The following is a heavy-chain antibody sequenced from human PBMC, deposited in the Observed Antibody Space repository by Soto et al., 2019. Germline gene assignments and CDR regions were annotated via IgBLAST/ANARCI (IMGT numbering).Heavy chain of an antibody. CDR1: GGTFRTSA. D-gene: IGHD3-3*02. CDR2: IMPVFPTP. Sequence: QVQLVQSGAEVKKPGSSVKVSCKTSGGTFRTSAISWVRQAPGQGLEWMGGIMPVFPTPDYAQNFQGRVTITADESTSTAYMELSSLRSEDTAVYYCARDKGRQQLGGNYYYIMDVWGQGTTVTVSS. CDR3: ARDKGRQQLGGNYYYIMDV. V-gene: IGHV1-69*12. J-gene: IGHJ6*01.